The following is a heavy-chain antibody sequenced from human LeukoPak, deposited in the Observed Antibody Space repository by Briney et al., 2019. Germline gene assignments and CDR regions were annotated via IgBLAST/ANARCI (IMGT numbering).Heavy chain of an antibody. CDR3: ARRSSIVAGYNWFDP. V-gene: IGHV4-59*08. Sequence: SETLSLTCTVSGGSISSYYWSWIRQPPGKGLEWIGYIYYSGSTNYNPSLKSRVTISVDTSKNQFSLKLSSVTAADTAVYYCARRSSIVAGYNWFDPWGQGTLVTVSS. CDR1: GGSISSYY. D-gene: IGHD3-22*01. CDR2: IYYSGST. J-gene: IGHJ5*02.